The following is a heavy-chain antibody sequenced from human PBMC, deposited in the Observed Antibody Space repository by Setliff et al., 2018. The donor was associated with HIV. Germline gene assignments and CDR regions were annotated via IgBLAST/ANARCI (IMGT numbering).Heavy chain of an antibody. CDR1: GFIFGDYA. CDR3: ARDAPEIGGEFFPYGLDV. V-gene: IGHV3-7*01. Sequence: PGGSLRLSCTTSGFIFGDYAMSWVRQAPGKGLEWVANIKHDGSEKYYVDSVKGRFTISRDNTNNSLYLQMSSLRVEDTAVYYCARDAPEIGGEFFPYGLDVWGQGTTVTVSS. J-gene: IGHJ6*02. D-gene: IGHD3-10*01. CDR2: IKHDGSEK.